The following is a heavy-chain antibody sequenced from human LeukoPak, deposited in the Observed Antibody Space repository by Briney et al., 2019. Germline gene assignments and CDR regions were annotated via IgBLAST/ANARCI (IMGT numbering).Heavy chain of an antibody. CDR2: INHSGST. Sequence: PSETLSLTCAVYGGSFSGHYWSWIRQPPGKGLEWIGEINHSGSTNYNPSLKSRVTISVDTSKNQFSLKLSSVTAADTAVYYCAGGRGNFDPWGQGTLVTVSS. V-gene: IGHV4-34*01. J-gene: IGHJ5*02. CDR1: GGSFSGHY. CDR3: AGGRGNFDP.